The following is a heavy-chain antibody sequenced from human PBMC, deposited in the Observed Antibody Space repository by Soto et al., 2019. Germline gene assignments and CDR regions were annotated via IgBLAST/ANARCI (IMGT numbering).Heavy chain of an antibody. J-gene: IGHJ4*02. V-gene: IGHV3-30-3*01. D-gene: IGHD3-10*01. Sequence: QVQLVESGGGVVQPGRSLRLSCAASGFTFSSYAMHWVRQAPGKGLEWVAVISYDGSNKYYADSVKGRFTISRDNSKNTLYLQMNSLRAEDTAVYYCARVGITVVRGYFDYWGQGTLVTVSS. CDR3: ARVGITVVRGYFDY. CDR2: ISYDGSNK. CDR1: GFTFSSYA.